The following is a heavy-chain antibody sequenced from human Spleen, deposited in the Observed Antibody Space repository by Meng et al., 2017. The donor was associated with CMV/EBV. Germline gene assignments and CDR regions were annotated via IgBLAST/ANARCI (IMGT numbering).Heavy chain of an antibody. V-gene: IGHV4-61*01. D-gene: IGHD3-22*01. Sequence: SETLSLTCTVSGGSVSSGSHYWSWIRQPPGKGLEWIGYIYYSGSTNYNPSLKSRVTMSVDTSKNQFSLKLSSVTAADTAVYYCARGRNYYDSSGNDAFDIWGQGTMVTVSS. CDR3: ARGRNYYDSSGNDAFDI. J-gene: IGHJ3*02. CDR1: GGSVSSGSHY. CDR2: IYYSGST.